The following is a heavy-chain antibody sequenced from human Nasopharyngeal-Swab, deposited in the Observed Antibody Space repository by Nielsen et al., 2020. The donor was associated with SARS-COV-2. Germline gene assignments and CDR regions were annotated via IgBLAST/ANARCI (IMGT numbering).Heavy chain of an antibody. D-gene: IGHD3-22*01. CDR3: ARGLVDVNMMLVVIGFSYWLDS. Sequence: SETLSLTCAVYGGSFNNYYWSWIRQPPGKGLEWIGEINLSGRTNYNPSLKSRVTIPADTSKNQFSLNLSSVTAADTAVYYCARGLVDVNMMLVVIGFSYWLDSWGQGTLVTVSS. V-gene: IGHV4-34*01. CDR1: GGSFNNYY. CDR2: INLSGRT. J-gene: IGHJ5*01.